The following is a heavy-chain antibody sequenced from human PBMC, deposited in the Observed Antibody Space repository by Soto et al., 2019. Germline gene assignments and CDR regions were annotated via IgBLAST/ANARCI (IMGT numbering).Heavy chain of an antibody. J-gene: IGHJ4*02. CDR2: ISAYNGHT. CDR3: ARTPAAGDY. V-gene: IGHV1-18*04. D-gene: IGHD6-13*01. Sequence: QVQLVQSGAEVKKPGASVKGSCKTSGYTFKNYGITWVRQAPGQGLEWMGWISAYNGHTNYAQKLQGRVTMTADTSTSTAYMELRSLRSDDTAVYYCARTPAAGDYWGQGTLVTVSS. CDR1: GYTFKNYG.